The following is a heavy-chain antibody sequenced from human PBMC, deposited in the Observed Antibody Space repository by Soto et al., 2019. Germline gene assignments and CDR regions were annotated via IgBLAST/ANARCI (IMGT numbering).Heavy chain of an antibody. CDR2: ISSSGTYI. Sequence: AGGSLRLSCEASGFTLNDYSMDWVRQAPEKGLEWVSSISSSGTYIYYADSVKGRFAISRDNANNVMYLQMDTLRAEDTAVYYCVRAGHVFDVHYYGMDLWGQGTTVTVSS. D-gene: IGHD3-10*01. CDR3: VRAGHVFDVHYYGMDL. J-gene: IGHJ6*02. V-gene: IGHV3-21*01. CDR1: GFTLNDYS.